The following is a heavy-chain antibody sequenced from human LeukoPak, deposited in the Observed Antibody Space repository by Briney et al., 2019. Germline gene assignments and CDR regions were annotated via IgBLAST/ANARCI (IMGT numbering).Heavy chain of an antibody. D-gene: IGHD3-10*01. J-gene: IGHJ6*02. CDR1: GYTFTSYD. Sequence: ASVKVSCKASGYTFTSYDINWVRQAAGQGLEWVGWMNPNNYNTGYAQKFQGRVTMTRNTSISTAYMELSSLRSEDTAVYYCARLSMVRGVIVFYYYYYGMDVWGQGTTVTVSS. CDR3: ARLSMVRGVIVFYYYYYGMDV. V-gene: IGHV1-8*01. CDR2: MNPNNYNT.